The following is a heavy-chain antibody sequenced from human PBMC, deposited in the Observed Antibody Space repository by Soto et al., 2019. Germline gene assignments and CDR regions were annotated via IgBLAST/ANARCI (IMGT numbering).Heavy chain of an antibody. CDR3: AREPRYCHGGSCSITGDAYDI. J-gene: IGHJ3*02. D-gene: IGHD2-15*01. CDR2: ISNRGDT. V-gene: IGHV3-66*01. Sequence: PGGPLRLSCTASGFIVSDTYVNWVRQAPGKGLEWVSVISNRGDTHYADSVRGRFSLSRDISDNTLHLQMNNLRVEDTAVYYCAREPRYCHGGSCSITGDAYDIWGQGTMVTVSS. CDR1: GFIVSDTY.